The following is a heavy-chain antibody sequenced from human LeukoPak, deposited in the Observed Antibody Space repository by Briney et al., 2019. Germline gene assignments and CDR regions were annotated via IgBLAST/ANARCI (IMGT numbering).Heavy chain of an antibody. CDR3: ARGHTAMVRGVLGYYYMDV. Sequence: SETLSLTCAVYGGSFSGYYWSWIRQPPGKGLEWFGEINHSGSTNYNPSLKSRVTISVDTSKNQFSLKLSSVTAADTAVYYCARGHTAMVRGVLGYYYMDVWGKGTAVTVSS. CDR1: GGSFSGYY. J-gene: IGHJ6*03. CDR2: INHSGST. D-gene: IGHD3-10*01. V-gene: IGHV4-34*01.